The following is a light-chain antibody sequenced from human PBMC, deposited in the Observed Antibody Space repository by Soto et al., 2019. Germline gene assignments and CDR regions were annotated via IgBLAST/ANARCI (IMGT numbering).Light chain of an antibody. Sequence: DIVMTQSPAPLSLFPGERATLSCRASQSVSSNLGWCLHKPGQAPRLLIYGASTRATGIPARFSGSGSGTDFTLTISCLQSEDVATYYCQQYYSYPRTFGQGTKVDIK. V-gene: IGKV3-15*01. J-gene: IGKJ1*01. CDR2: GAS. CDR1: QSVSSN. CDR3: QQYYSYPRT.